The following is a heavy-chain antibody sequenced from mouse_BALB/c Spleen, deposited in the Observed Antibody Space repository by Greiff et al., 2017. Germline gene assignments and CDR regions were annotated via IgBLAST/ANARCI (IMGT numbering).Heavy chain of an antibody. J-gene: IGHJ3*01. D-gene: IGHD2-4*01. CDR2: ILPGSGST. Sequence: QVQLQQSGAELMKPGASVKISCKATGYTFSSYWIEWVKQRPGHGLEWIGEILPGSGSTNYNEKFKGKATFTADTSSNTAYMQLSSLTSEDSAVYYCARWATMITRGFAYWGQGTLVTVSA. CDR3: ARWATMITRGFAY. V-gene: IGHV1-9*01. CDR1: GYTFSSYW.